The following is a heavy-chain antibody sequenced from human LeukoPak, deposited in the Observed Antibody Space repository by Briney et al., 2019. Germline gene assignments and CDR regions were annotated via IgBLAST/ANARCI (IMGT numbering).Heavy chain of an antibody. V-gene: IGHV6-1*01. D-gene: IGHD1-7*01. CDR1: GDSVSHNSVA. Sequence: SQTLSLTCAISGDSVSHNSVAWNWIRQSPSRGLEWLGRTYYRSKWYNDYAVSVKSRITINPDTSKNQFSLQLNSVTPEDTAVYYCARAGWNLELRFDYWGQGTLVIVSS. CDR2: TYYRSKWYN. CDR3: ARAGWNLELRFDY. J-gene: IGHJ4*02.